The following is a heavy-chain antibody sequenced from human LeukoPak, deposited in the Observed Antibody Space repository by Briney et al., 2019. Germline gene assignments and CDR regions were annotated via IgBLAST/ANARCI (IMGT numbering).Heavy chain of an antibody. CDR2: INPIFGST. Sequence: SVKVSCKASGGTFSSYDISWVRQAPGQGLEWMGGINPIFGSTNYAQKFQGRVTITTDQSTRTAYMELNSLSSDDTAVYYCARVGRSRGSLPNSYYYMDVWGKGTTVTVSS. J-gene: IGHJ6*03. V-gene: IGHV1-69*05. D-gene: IGHD1-26*01. CDR3: ARVGRSRGSLPNSYYYMDV. CDR1: GGTFSSYD.